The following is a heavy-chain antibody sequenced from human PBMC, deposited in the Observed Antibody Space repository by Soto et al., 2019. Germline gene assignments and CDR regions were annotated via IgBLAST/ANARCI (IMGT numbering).Heavy chain of an antibody. V-gene: IGHV4-59*01. CDR1: GGSISSYY. J-gene: IGHJ6*03. CDR2: IYCSGST. CDR3: ARGSDFWSGTGYYYYMDV. D-gene: IGHD3-3*01. Sequence: PSETLSLTCTVSGGSISSYYWSWIRQPPGKGLEWIGYIYCSGSTNYNPSLKSRVTISVDTSKNQFSLKLSSVTAADTAVYYCARGSDFWSGTGYYYYMDVWGKGTTVTVSS.